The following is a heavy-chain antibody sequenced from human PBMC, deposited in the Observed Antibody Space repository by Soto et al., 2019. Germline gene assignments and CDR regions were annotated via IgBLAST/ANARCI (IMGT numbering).Heavy chain of an antibody. CDR1: GGSFSGYY. CDR2: INHSGST. Sequence: SETLSLTCAVYGGSFSGYYWSWIRQPPGKGLEWIGEINHSGSTNYNPSLKSRVTISVDTSKNQFSLKLSSVTAADTAVYYCARGPLYYDILTGYYTVNHYGMDVWGQGTTVTVSS. J-gene: IGHJ6*02. D-gene: IGHD3-9*01. V-gene: IGHV4-34*01. CDR3: ARGPLYYDILTGYYTVNHYGMDV.